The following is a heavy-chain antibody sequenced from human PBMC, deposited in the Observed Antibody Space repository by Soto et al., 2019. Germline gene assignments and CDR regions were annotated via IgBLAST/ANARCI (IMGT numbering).Heavy chain of an antibody. CDR1: GFIFNNYA. D-gene: IGHD2-2*01. V-gene: IGHV3-23*01. J-gene: IGHJ6*03. CDR3: AKGSTSWSYHYMDV. Sequence: GGSLRLSCAGSGFIFNNYAMTWVRQAPSEGLEWVSTLTSDDTTYYADSVKGRFTISRDISKNTLYLLLNNLRVEDTAAYYCAKGSTSWSYHYMDVWGKGTMVTVSS. CDR2: LTSDDTT.